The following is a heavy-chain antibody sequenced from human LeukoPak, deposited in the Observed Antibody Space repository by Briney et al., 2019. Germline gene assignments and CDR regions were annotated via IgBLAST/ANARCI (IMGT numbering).Heavy chain of an antibody. D-gene: IGHD6-6*01. CDR1: AFTFSSYA. CDR3: ARGLYRSSP. Sequence: VGSLRLSCAASAFTFSSYAMSWVRQAPGKGLEWVSAISGSGFTYYADSVKGRFTISRDNSKNTLYLQMNSLRAEDTAVYDCARGLYRSSPGGQGTLVTVSS. V-gene: IGHV3-23*01. CDR2: ISGSGFT. J-gene: IGHJ4*02.